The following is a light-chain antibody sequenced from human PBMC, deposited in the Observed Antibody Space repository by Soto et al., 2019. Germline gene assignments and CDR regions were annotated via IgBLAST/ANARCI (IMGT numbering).Light chain of an antibody. Sequence: QSVLTHPPSASGTPGQRVTISCSGSSDNIGSNTVNWYQQLPGTAPKLLIYSNNQRPSGVPDRFSGYKSGTSASLAISGLQSEDEADYYCAAWDDSLNGPVFGGGTKLTVL. CDR3: AAWDDSLNGPV. J-gene: IGLJ3*02. CDR2: SNN. V-gene: IGLV1-44*01. CDR1: SDNIGSNT.